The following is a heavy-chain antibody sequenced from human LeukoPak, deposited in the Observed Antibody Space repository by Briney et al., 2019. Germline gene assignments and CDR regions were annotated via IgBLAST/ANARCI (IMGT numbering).Heavy chain of an antibody. J-gene: IGHJ6*03. Sequence: GGSLRLSCAASGFTLNSYWMSWFRQAPGKGLEWVANIKPDGSAQYYLDSVKGRFTISRDNAKNSLYLQMNSLRAEDTAVYYCARDLDYMDVRGKGTTVTISS. CDR3: ARDLDYMDV. V-gene: IGHV3-7*01. CDR2: IKPDGSAQ. CDR1: GFTLNSYW.